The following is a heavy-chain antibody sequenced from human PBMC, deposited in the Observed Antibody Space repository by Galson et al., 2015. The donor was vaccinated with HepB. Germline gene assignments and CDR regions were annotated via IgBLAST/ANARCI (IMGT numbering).Heavy chain of an antibody. CDR3: TTALGYCGGRSCSRAAFDV. D-gene: IGHD2-15*01. CDR1: GFALSELA. V-gene: IGHV1-24*01. J-gene: IGHJ3*01. CDR2: FDPEDLKI. Sequence: SVKVSCKVSGFALSELAIHWVRQAPGRGLEWMAGFDPEDLKIIYAQKFQGRVTLTEDTSSDTAYMELNSLRSVDTAVYYYTTALGYCGGRSCSRAAFDVWGQGTFVTISS.